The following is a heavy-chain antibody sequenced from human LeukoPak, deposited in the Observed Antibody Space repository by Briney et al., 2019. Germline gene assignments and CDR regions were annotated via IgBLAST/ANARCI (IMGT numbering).Heavy chain of an antibody. CDR1: GYTLTELS. Sequence: GASVKVSCKVSGYTLTELSMHWVRQAPGKGLEWMGGFDPEDGETIYAQKFQGRVTMTEDTSTDTAYMELSSLRPDDTAVYYCARTKAPPDPWAWFDLWGQGTLVTVSS. V-gene: IGHV1-24*01. D-gene: IGHD1-1*01. CDR2: FDPEDGET. CDR3: ARTKAPPDPWAWFDL. J-gene: IGHJ5*02.